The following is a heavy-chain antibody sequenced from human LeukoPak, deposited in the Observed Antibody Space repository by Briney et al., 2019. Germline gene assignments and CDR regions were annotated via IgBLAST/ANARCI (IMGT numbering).Heavy chain of an antibody. D-gene: IGHD6-13*01. J-gene: IGHJ6*03. CDR2: ITSSGTYI. CDR1: GFDFNNYN. CDR3: ARVHIYPLYSSSWDYYYYYMDV. Sequence: GGSLRLSCAASGFDFNNYNMNWVRQAPGKGLEWVSSITSSGTYIYYADSVKGRFTISRDNAKNSLYLQMNSLRPEDTAVYYCARVHIYPLYSSSWDYYYYYMDVWGKGTTVTVSS. V-gene: IGHV3-21*01.